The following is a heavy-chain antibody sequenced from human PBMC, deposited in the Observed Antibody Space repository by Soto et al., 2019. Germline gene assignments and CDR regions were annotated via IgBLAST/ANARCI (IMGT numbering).Heavy chain of an antibody. CDR1: GFSFNNNG. J-gene: IGHJ6*02. V-gene: IGHV1-69*01. CDR2: VSPPFRTS. D-gene: IGHD3-10*01. Sequence: QVQLVQSGSEVKKPGSSVKVSCKTSGFSFNNNGIVWVRQAPGHGLEWMGGVSPPFRTSNYARKFQGRISITADASTGTVNMELSSLTSEDTAQYYYARVLYYGSGSYSPYGMDVWGQGTTVTVSS. CDR3: ARVLYYGSGSYSPYGMDV.